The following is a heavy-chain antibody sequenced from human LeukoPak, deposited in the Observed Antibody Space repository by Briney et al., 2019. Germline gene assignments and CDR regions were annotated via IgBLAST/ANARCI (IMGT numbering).Heavy chain of an antibody. CDR3: ARDNSLMVYDY. CDR2: INPNSGAT. Sequence: ASAKVSCKASGYTLTDDFIHWGSPSRRRGVWWMGWINPNSGATSYAQKFQGRVTMTRDTSISTAYMERSRLRSDDTAVYYCARDNSLMVYDYWGQGSLVTVSS. CDR1: GYTLTDDF. J-gene: IGHJ4*02. D-gene: IGHD2-8*01. V-gene: IGHV1-2*02.